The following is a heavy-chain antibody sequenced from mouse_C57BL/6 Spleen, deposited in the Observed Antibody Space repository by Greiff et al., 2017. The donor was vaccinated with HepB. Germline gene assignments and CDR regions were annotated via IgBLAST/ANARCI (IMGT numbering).Heavy chain of an antibody. CDR2: IYPGDGDT. J-gene: IGHJ1*03. V-gene: IGHV1-80*01. Sequence: VQLQQSGAELVKPGASVKISCKASGYAFSSYWMNWVKQRPGKGLEWIGQIYPGDGDTNYNGKFKGKATLTADKSSSTAYMQLSSLTSEDSAVYFCARRRGDYWYFDVWGTGTTVTVSS. CDR3: ARRRGDYWYFDV. CDR1: GYAFSSYW.